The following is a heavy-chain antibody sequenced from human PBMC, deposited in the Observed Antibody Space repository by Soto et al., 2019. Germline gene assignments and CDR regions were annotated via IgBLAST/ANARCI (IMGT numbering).Heavy chain of an antibody. V-gene: IGHV2-5*02. CDR2: IYWDDDE. D-gene: IGHD2-2*01. J-gene: IGHJ4*02. Sequence: QITLKESGPTLVKPTQTLTLTCTFSGFSLSTTAEGVGWIRQPPGKALEWLALIYWDDDERYSPSLKSRRIITKDTSKNQVVLTMTNVDPVYTATYYCAHGSCSSADCYPNPYLDYWGQGILVTVSS. CDR3: AHGSCSSADCYPNPYLDY. CDR1: GFSLSTTAEG.